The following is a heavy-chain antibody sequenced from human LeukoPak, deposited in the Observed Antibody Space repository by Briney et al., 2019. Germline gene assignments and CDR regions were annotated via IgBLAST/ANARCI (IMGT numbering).Heavy chain of an antibody. CDR3: ARDGSAGRSGWYEDYFDY. CDR1: GYTFTSYY. V-gene: IGHV1-69*04. CDR2: IIPILGIA. J-gene: IGHJ4*02. D-gene: IGHD6-19*01. Sequence: ASVKVSCKASGYTFTSYYMHWVRQAPGQGLEWMGRIIPILGIANYAQKFQGRVTITADKSTSTAYMELSSLRSEDTAVYYCARDGSAGRSGWYEDYFDYWGQGTLVTVSS.